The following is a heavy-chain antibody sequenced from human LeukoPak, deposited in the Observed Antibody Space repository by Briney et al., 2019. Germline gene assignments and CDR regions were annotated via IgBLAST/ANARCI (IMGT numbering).Heavy chain of an antibody. CDR3: ARHIAYTSGWYRDY. CDR1: GYSFTTYW. J-gene: IGHJ4*02. Sequence: GESLKISCKGPGYSFTTYWIGWVRQMPGKGLEWMGIIYPGDSDTRYSPSFQGLVAISADKSTSTAYLQWSSLKASDTAIYYCARHIAYTSGWYRDYWGQGTLVTVSS. V-gene: IGHV5-51*01. D-gene: IGHD6-19*01. CDR2: IYPGDSDT.